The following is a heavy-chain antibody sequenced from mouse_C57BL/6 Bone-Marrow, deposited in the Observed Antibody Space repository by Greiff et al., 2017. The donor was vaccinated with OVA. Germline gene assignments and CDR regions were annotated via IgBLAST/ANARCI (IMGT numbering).Heavy chain of an antibody. V-gene: IGHV14-4*01. CDR3: TILIYVGYSYAMDY. CDR2: IDPENGDT. Sequence: EVQLQQSGAELARPGASVKLSCTASGFNIKDDYMHWVKQRPEQGLEWIGWIDPENGDTEYASKFQGKATITADTSSHTAYLQLSHLTSEDTAVYYCTILIYVGYSYAMDYWGQGTSVTVPS. J-gene: IGHJ4*01. CDR1: GFNIKDDY. D-gene: IGHD2-3*01.